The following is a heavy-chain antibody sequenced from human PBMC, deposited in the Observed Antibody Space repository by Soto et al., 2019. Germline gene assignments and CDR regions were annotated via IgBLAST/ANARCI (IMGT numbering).Heavy chain of an antibody. J-gene: IGHJ5*02. D-gene: IGHD3-10*01. CDR3: ARDFRHGSGSGSYGWFDP. Sequence: QLQLQESGPGLVKPSQTLSLTCTVSGGSVSSDGDYWSWIRQFPGGGLEWIGYIFPSGITYYNPSLKSRVRMSVDTSKNQFYLKVNSVSAADTAVYYCARDFRHGSGSGSYGWFDPWGQGTQVIVSS. V-gene: IGHV4-31*03. CDR2: IFPSGIT. CDR1: GGSVSSDGDY.